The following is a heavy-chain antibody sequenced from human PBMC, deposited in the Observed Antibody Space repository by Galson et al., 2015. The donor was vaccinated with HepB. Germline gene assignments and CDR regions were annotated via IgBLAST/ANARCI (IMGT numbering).Heavy chain of an antibody. D-gene: IGHD1-1*01. V-gene: IGHV3-48*01. CDR2: ISSVSNVI. CDR1: GFTFSNYG. Sequence: SLRLSCAAAGFTFSNYGMNWVRQAPGRGLEWISHISSVSNVIYYSDSVKGRFTISRDNAKSSLYLQMSSLRAEDTALYYCARDPRGGRDFDYWGQGTLVAVSS. CDR3: ARDPRGGRDFDY. J-gene: IGHJ4*02.